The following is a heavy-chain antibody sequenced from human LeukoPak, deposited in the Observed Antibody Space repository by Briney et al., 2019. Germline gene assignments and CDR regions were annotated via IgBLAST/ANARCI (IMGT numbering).Heavy chain of an antibody. V-gene: IGHV1-2*02. CDR3: AKGDPVMTATSYDR. J-gene: IGHJ4*02. CDR1: GYTFTGYY. CDR2: INPNSGGT. Sequence: ASVKVSCKAPGYTFTGYYMHWVRQAPGQGLEWIGWINPNSGGTNYAQKFQGRVTMTRDASITTAYMEMRRLRSDDMAVYYCAKGDPVMTATSYDRWGQGTLVTVSS. D-gene: IGHD2-21*02.